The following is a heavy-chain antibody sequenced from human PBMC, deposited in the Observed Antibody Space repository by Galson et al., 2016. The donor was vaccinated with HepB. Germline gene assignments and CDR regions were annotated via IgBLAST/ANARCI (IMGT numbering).Heavy chain of an antibody. CDR1: GSTFNSYS. Sequence: SLRLSCAASGSTFNSYSMNWVRQAPGKGLEWVSYISSSSSAIYYADSVKGRFTISRDNAKNSLYLQMNSLRAEVTAVYYCARGGSGSHPNQHYFYYYALDVWGIGATVTVSS. CDR3: ARGGSGSHPNQHYFYYYALDV. D-gene: IGHD3-10*01. CDR2: ISSSSSAI. V-gene: IGHV3-48*01. J-gene: IGHJ6*04.